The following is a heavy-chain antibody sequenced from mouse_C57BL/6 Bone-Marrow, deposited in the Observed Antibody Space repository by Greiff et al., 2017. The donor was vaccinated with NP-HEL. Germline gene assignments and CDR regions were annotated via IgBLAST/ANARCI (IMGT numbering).Heavy chain of an antibody. J-gene: IGHJ1*03. D-gene: IGHD1-1*01. CDR2: IHPNSGST. CDR3: ARWVVGSYWYFDV. V-gene: IGHV1-64*01. CDR1: GYTFTSYW. Sequence: QVQLQQPGAELVKPGASVKLSCKASGYTFTSYWMHWVKQRPGQGLEWIGMIHPNSGSTNYNEKFKSKATLTVDKSSSTAYMQLSRLTSEDSAVYYCARWVVGSYWYFDVWGTGTTVTVSS.